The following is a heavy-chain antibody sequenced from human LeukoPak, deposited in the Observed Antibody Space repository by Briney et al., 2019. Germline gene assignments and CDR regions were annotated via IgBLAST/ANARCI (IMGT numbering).Heavy chain of an antibody. CDR2: ISSRRSSI. V-gene: IGHV3-21*01. CDR3: ARRGLVGWNDGNFFEY. Sequence: GGSLRLSWAASGFTFTRYSMKWVRQAPGEGREWVSSISSRRSSIYYAGSVKGGFTISRDNAKSSLYLQMNSLRAEDTAVYYCARRGLVGWNDGNFFEYWGQGTLVTVSS. J-gene: IGHJ4*02. CDR1: GFTFTRYS. D-gene: IGHD1-1*01.